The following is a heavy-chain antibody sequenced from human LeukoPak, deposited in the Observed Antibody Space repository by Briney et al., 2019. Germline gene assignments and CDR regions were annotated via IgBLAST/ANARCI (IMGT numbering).Heavy chain of an antibody. J-gene: IGHJ4*02. CDR3: ARRGDGYNPDY. Sequence: SETLSLTCVVSGYSISSGYFWDWIRQSPGKGLEWIAHMHHSGTTYYNPSLKSRVTISVDTSKNQFSLNLSSVTAAHTAVYYCARRGDGYNPDYWGQGTLVTVSS. V-gene: IGHV4-38-2*01. CDR2: MHHSGTT. CDR1: GYSISSGYF. D-gene: IGHD5-24*01.